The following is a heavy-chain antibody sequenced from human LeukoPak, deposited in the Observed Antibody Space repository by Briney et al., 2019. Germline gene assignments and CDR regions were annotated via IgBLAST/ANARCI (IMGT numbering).Heavy chain of an antibody. Sequence: PGGSLRLSCAASGFTFSSYWMHWVRRAPGKGLVWVSRINSDGSSTSYADSVKGRFTISRDNAKNTLYLQMNSLRAEDTAVYYCARAGYDSSGYFWGFDYWGQGTLVTVSS. CDR1: GFTFSSYW. D-gene: IGHD3-22*01. J-gene: IGHJ4*02. V-gene: IGHV3-74*01. CDR3: ARAGYDSSGYFWGFDY. CDR2: INSDGSST.